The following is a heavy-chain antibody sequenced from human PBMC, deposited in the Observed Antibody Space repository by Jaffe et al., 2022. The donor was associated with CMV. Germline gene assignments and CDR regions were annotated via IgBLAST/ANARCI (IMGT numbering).Heavy chain of an antibody. CDR1: GFTFSSYS. J-gene: IGHJ6*02. V-gene: IGHV3-21*01. Sequence: EVQLVESGGGLVKPGGSLRLSCAASGFTFSSYSMNWVRQAPGKGLEWVSSISSSSSYIYYADSVKGRFTISRDNAKNSLYLQMNSLRAEDTAVYYCAREGYWGYDFWSGYYTGKNGYYYGMDVWGQGTTVTVSS. CDR3: AREGYWGYDFWSGYYTGKNGYYYGMDV. CDR2: ISSSSSYI. D-gene: IGHD3-3*01.